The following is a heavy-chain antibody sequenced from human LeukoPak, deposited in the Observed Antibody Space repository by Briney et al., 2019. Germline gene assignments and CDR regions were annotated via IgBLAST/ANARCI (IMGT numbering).Heavy chain of an antibody. V-gene: IGHV4-34*01. D-gene: IGHD2-2*02. CDR2: INHSGST. J-gene: IGHJ5*02. CDR1: GGSFSGYY. CDR3: VRMRGNTGFDP. Sequence: SETLSLTCAVYGGSFSGYYWSWIRQPPGKGLEWIGEINHSGSTNYNPSLKSRVTISVDTSKNQFSLKLSSVTAADTAVYYCVRMRGNTGFDPWGQGTLVTVSS.